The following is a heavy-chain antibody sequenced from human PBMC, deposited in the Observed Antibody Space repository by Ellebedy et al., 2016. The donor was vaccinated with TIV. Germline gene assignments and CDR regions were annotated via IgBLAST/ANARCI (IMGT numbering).Heavy chain of an antibody. V-gene: IGHV1-18*04. J-gene: IGHJ4*02. CDR1: GYTFTGYY. CDR3: ARDSGHIVVVTALY. D-gene: IGHD2-21*02. CDR2: ISAYNGNT. Sequence: ASVKVSCXASGYTFTGYYMHWVRQAPGQGLEWMGWISAYNGNTNYAQKLQGRVTMTTDTSTSTAYMELRSLRSDDTAVYYCARDSGHIVVVTALYWGQGTLVTVSS.